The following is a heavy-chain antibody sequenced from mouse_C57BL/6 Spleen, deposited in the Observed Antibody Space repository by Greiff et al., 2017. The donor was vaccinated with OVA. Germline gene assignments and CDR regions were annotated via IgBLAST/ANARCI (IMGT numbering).Heavy chain of an antibody. D-gene: IGHD2-5*01. Sequence: EVQLVESGGGLVKPGGSLKLSCAASGFTFSDYGMHWVRQAPEKGLEWVAYISSGSSTIYYADTVKGRFTISRDNAKNTLFLQMTSLRSEDTAMYYCARAFYSNLYYAMDYWGQGTSVTVSS. CDR3: ARAFYSNLYYAMDY. J-gene: IGHJ4*01. V-gene: IGHV5-17*01. CDR2: ISSGSSTI. CDR1: GFTFSDYG.